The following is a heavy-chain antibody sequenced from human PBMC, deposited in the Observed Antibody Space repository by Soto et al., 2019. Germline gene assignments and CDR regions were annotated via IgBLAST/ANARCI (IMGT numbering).Heavy chain of an antibody. V-gene: IGHV3-9*01. D-gene: IGHD3-22*01. Sequence: EVQLVESGGGLVQPGRSLRLSCAASGFTFDDYAMHWVRQAPGKGLEWVSGISWNSGSIGYADSVKGRFTISRDNAKNSLYLQMNSLRAEDTALYYCAKDLQYYDSSGPFDYWGQGTLVTVSS. CDR1: GFTFDDYA. CDR3: AKDLQYYDSSGPFDY. J-gene: IGHJ4*02. CDR2: ISWNSGSI.